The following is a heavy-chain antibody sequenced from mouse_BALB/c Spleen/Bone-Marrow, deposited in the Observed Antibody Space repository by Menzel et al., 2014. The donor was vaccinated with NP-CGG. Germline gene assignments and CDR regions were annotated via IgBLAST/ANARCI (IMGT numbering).Heavy chain of an antibody. D-gene: IGHD4-1*01. J-gene: IGHJ3*01. V-gene: IGHV1-4*02. CDR2: INPSSGYT. CDR3: AREARTGAWFTY. Sequence: QVHVKQSGAELARPGASVKMSCKASGYTFTSYTIQWVKQRPGQGLEWIGYINPSSGYTDYNQKFKDKTTLTADKSSNTAYMQLTSLTPEDSAVYSCAREARTGAWFTYWGQGTLVTVSA. CDR1: GYTFTSYT.